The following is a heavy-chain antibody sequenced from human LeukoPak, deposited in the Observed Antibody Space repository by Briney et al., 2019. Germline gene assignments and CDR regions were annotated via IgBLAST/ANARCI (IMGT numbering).Heavy chain of an antibody. J-gene: IGHJ4*02. CDR3: ARRMVNRAIDY. D-gene: IGHD2-21*01. CDR2: ISGSGGST. V-gene: IGHV3-23*01. Sequence: GGSLRLSCAAAGFTFSSYAMSLVRQAPGKGLEWVSAISGSGGSTYYADSVKGRFTISGDNSKNTLYLQMNSLRAEDTAVYYCARRMVNRAIDYWGQGTLVTVSS. CDR1: GFTFSSYA.